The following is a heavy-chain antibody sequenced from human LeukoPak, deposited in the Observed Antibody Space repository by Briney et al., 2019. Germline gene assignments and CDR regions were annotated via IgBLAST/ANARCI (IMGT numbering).Heavy chain of an antibody. CDR3: AREGVVVVVAAISWFVP. CDR2: IIPILGIA. Sequence: AASVKVSCKASGGTFSSYAISWVRQAPGQGLEWMGRIIPILGIANYAQKFQGRVTITADKSTSTAYMELSSLRSEDTAVYCCAREGVVVVVAAISWFVPWGQGPLVTVSS. D-gene: IGHD2-15*01. V-gene: IGHV1-69*04. CDR1: GGTFSSYA. J-gene: IGHJ5*02.